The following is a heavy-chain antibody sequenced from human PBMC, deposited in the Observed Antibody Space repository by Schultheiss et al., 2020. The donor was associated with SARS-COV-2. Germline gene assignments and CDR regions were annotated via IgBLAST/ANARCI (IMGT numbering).Heavy chain of an antibody. J-gene: IGHJ6*03. D-gene: IGHD5-18*01. CDR3: ASLAMGSAYYMDV. CDR2: ISYGGSNK. Sequence: GGSLRLSCAASGFTFSSYAMHWVRQAPGKGLEWVAVISYGGSNKYYADSVKGRFTISRDNSKNSLYLQMNSLRAEDTALYYCASLAMGSAYYMDVWGKGTTVTVSS. V-gene: IGHV3-30*04. CDR1: GFTFSSYA.